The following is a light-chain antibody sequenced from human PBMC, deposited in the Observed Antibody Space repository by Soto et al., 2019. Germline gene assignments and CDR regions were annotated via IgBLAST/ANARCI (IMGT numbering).Light chain of an antibody. CDR2: GAS. V-gene: IGKV3-20*01. CDR3: QQYDISPRT. J-gene: IGKJ1*01. Sequence: EVVLTQSPGTLSLSPGERATLSCRASQSVRSSYLAWYQQKPGQAPRLLIYGASSRATGIPDKFSGSGSGTDFTLTISRLEPEDFAVYYCQQYDISPRTFGQGTKVEIK. CDR1: QSVRSSY.